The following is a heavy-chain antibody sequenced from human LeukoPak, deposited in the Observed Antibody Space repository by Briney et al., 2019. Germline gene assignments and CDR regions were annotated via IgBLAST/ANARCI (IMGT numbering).Heavy chain of an antibody. CDR2: LYYSGGT. CDR3: ARHNVHCSGGRCYPSWFDP. J-gene: IGHJ5*02. V-gene: IGHV4-59*08. Sequence: SETLSLTCTVSGGSIISYYWDWIRQSPGKGLEWIGYLYYSGGTNYNPSLKSRVTISVDTSKNQFSLRLRSVTAADTALYYCARHNVHCSGGRCYPSWFDPWGQGTLVTVSS. D-gene: IGHD2-15*01. CDR1: GGSIISYY.